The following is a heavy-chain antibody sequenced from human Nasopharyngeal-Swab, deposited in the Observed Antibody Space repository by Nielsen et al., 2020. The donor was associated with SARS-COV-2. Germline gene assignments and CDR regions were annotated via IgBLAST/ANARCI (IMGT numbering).Heavy chain of an antibody. CDR1: GFTFSSYG. Sequence: GESLKISCAASGFTFSSYGMHWVRQAPGKGLEWVAVISYDGSNKYYADSVKGRFTISRDNSKNTLYLQMNSLRAEDTAVYYCAKDPGSTVTTTDDYWGQGPLVTVSS. J-gene: IGHJ4*02. V-gene: IGHV3-30*18. D-gene: IGHD4-17*01. CDR3: AKDPGSTVTTTDDY. CDR2: ISYDGSNK.